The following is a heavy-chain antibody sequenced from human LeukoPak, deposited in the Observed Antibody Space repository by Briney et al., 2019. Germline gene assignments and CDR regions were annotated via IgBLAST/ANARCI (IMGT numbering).Heavy chain of an antibody. V-gene: IGHV3-7*01. CDR2: IKQDGSER. Sequence: GGSLRLSCAASGFTFSSYWMTWVRQTPGKGLEWVANIKQDGSERYFWDSVRDRFTISRDNAKNSLSLQMNSLRAEDTGVYYCTRGTGGSGSYPDYWGQGTLVTVSS. D-gene: IGHD1-26*01. CDR3: TRGTGGSGSYPDY. J-gene: IGHJ4*02. CDR1: GFTFSSYW.